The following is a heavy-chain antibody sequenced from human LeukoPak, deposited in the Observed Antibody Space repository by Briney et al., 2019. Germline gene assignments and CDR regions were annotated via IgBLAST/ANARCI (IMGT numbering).Heavy chain of an antibody. CDR3: AKRAASGKYFDH. D-gene: IGHD3-10*01. CDR2: ISGSGGTT. CDR1: GLTFSSYA. V-gene: IGHV3-23*01. J-gene: IGHJ4*02. Sequence: GGSLRLSCAASGLTFSSYAMSWVRQSPGKGLGWVSGISGSGGTTYYADSVKGRFTISRDNSKNTLYLQMNSLRAEDTAVYYCAKRAASGKYFDHWGQGTLVTVSS.